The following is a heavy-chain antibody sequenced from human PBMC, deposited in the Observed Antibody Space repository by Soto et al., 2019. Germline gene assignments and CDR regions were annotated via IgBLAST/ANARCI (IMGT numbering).Heavy chain of an antibody. CDR3: ARLPSRHLVDY. CDR1: GSSINGSGYY. J-gene: IGHJ4*02. CDR2: MFYGVST. D-gene: IGHD3-3*02. Sequence: SETQSLTCTVSGSSINGSGYYWGWIRQPPGKGLEWIGSMFYGVSTYYNPSLKSRVTVSVDTSKNQFSLNLRSVTAADTAVYYCARLPSRHLVDYWGQGTLVTVSS. V-gene: IGHV4-39*01.